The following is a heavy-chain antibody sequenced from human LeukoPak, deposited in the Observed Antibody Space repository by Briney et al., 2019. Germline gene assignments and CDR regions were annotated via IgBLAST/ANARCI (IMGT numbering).Heavy chain of an antibody. CDR2: IYTSGST. D-gene: IGHD5-18*01. J-gene: IGHJ3*01. CDR1: GGSISSYY. Sequence: SETLSLTCTVSGGSISSYYWSWIRQPAGKGLEWIGRIYTSGSTNYNPSLKSRVTMSVDTSKNQFSLKLSSVTAADTAVYYCARDSRDTAMVTPLGAFDLWGQGTMVTVSS. V-gene: IGHV4-4*07. CDR3: ARDSRDTAMVTPLGAFDL.